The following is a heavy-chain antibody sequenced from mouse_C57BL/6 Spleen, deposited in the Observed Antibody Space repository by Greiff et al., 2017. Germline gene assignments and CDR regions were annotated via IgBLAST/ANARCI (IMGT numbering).Heavy chain of an antibody. CDR2: ISYDGSN. CDR1: GYSITSGYY. V-gene: IGHV3-6*01. J-gene: IGHJ2*01. CDR3: ARDPPYYGSSHFDY. Sequence: DVKLQESGPGLVKPSQSLSLTCSVTGYSITSGYYWNWIRQFPGNKLEWMGYISYDGSNNYNPSLKNRISITRDTSKNQFFLKLNSVTTEDTATYYCARDPPYYGSSHFDYWGQGTTLTVSS. D-gene: IGHD1-1*01.